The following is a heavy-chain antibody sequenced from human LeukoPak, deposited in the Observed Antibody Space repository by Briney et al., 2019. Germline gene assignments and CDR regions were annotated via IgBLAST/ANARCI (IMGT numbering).Heavy chain of an antibody. D-gene: IGHD6-13*01. Sequence: GRSLRLSCAASGFTFSSYGMHWVRQAPGKGLEWVAVISYDGSNKYYADSVKGRFTISRDNSKNTLYLQMNSLRAEDTALYYCAAREGCSSCRIDYWGQGTLVTVSS. V-gene: IGHV3-30*03. CDR2: ISYDGSNK. J-gene: IGHJ4*02. CDR1: GFTFSSYG. CDR3: AAREGCSSCRIDY.